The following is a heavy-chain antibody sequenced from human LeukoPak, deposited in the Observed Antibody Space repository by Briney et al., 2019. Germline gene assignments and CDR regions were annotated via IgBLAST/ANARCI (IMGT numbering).Heavy chain of an antibody. CDR1: GYTFTDYY. CDR3: AKVSKFGCSSGSCSSAFDY. J-gene: IGHJ4*02. D-gene: IGHD2-15*01. CDR2: INPKIANT. Sequence: GASVKVSCKASGYTFTDYYIHWLRQAPGQRLEWMGWINPKIANTYYTENFQGRVTVTRDSSISTTFMEMSGLRSDDTAMYYCAKVSKFGCSSGSCSSAFDYWGQGTLVTVSS. V-gene: IGHV1-2*02.